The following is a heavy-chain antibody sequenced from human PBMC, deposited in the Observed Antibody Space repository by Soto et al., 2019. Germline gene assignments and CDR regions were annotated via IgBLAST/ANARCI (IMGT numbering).Heavy chain of an antibody. Sequence: GGSLRLSCAASGFTLRTYTMNWVRQAPGKGLEWVSSISISSSDRYYADSVRGRFTISRDNAKNALYLQMNSLRADDTAVYFCVRGMNPLFGGQGALVTV. CDR3: VRGMNPLF. CDR1: GFTLRTYT. CDR2: ISISSSDR. V-gene: IGHV3-21*06. J-gene: IGHJ4*01.